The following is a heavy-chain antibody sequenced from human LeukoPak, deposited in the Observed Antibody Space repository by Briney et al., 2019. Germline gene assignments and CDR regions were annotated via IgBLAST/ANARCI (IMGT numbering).Heavy chain of an antibody. CDR1: GFMFSSYW. Sequence: GGSLRLSCAASGFMFSSYWMSWVRQAPGKGLEWVANIRQDGSEAYYVDSVKGRFTISRDNVRNSLYLQMDRLRDEDTAVYYCLRDFGGVWGQGTLVTVSS. CDR3: LRDFGGV. V-gene: IGHV3-7*03. CDR2: IRQDGSEA. J-gene: IGHJ4*02. D-gene: IGHD3-10*01.